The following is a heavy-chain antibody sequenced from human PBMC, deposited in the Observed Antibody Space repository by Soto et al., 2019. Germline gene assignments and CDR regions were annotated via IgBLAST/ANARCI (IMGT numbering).Heavy chain of an antibody. Sequence: GESRKSSCKCSGYSVTSYWIGGVRQSPGEGLEGIGIIDRGDSDTRYSPSFQGEVTISADKSIRTAYLQWSSLKASDTDMYYCARTDYDILTGYKRSYYFDYWGQGTLVTVSS. CDR3: ARTDYDILTGYKRSYYFDY. CDR2: IDRGDSDT. D-gene: IGHD3-9*01. J-gene: IGHJ4*02. V-gene: IGHV5-51*01. CDR1: GYSVTSYW.